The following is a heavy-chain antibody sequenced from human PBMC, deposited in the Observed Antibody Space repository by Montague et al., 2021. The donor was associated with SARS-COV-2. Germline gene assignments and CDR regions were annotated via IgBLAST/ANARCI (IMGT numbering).Heavy chain of an antibody. J-gene: IGHJ5*01. Sequence: SETLSLTCTVSGGSISPYYWTWIRQPPGKGLEWIGYIYYTGNTKYKPSLKSRVTISVDTSKDQFSLNLKSVTAADTAVYYCARDRDRYLDSGCYNWLDSWGQGTLVTVSS. CDR1: GGSISPYY. CDR3: ARDRDRYLDSGCYNWLDS. V-gene: IGHV4-59*01. CDR2: IYYTGNT. D-gene: IGHD3-10*01.